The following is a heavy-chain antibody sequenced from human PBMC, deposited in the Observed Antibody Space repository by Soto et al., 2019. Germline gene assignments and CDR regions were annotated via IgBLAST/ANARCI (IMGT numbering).Heavy chain of an antibody. J-gene: IGHJ4*02. CDR1: GFTFSGSA. D-gene: IGHD3-16*01. Sequence: GGSLRLSYAASGFTFSGSAMHWVRQASGKGLEWVGRIRSKANSYATAYAASVKGRFTISRDDSKNTAYLQMNSLKTEDTAVYYCTRPTDYDYIWGSYQDYWGQGTLVTVSS. CDR3: TRPTDYDYIWGSYQDY. V-gene: IGHV3-73*01. CDR2: IRSKANSYAT.